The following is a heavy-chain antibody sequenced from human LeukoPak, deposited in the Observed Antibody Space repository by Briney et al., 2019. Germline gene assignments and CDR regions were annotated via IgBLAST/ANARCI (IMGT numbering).Heavy chain of an antibody. V-gene: IGHV3-21*06. D-gene: IGHD3-22*01. Sequence: GGSLRLSCAASGFTFSNYTMSWVRQAPGKGLEWVSSISSSSSYIYYADSLKGRFTISRDNAKNTLHLQMHSLRAEGTAVFYCARAGHYYESNCYPFSYYFDYWGQGTLVTVSS. CDR1: GFTFSNYT. CDR2: ISSSSSYI. CDR3: ARAGHYYESNCYPFSYYFDY. J-gene: IGHJ4*02.